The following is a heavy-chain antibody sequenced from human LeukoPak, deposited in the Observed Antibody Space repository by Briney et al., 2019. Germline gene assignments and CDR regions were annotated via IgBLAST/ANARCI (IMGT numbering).Heavy chain of an antibody. CDR1: GLTFSSYG. CDR3: AREGGPYRPLDY. J-gene: IGHJ4*02. CDR2: VNLQGST. V-gene: IGHV4-34*01. Sequence: GSLRLSCAASGLTFSSYGMHWVRQAPGKGLEWIGEVNLQGSTNYNPSLMGRVAISVDMSENHISLQLTSVTAADTAVYYCAREGGPYRPLDYSGQGTLVTVSS.